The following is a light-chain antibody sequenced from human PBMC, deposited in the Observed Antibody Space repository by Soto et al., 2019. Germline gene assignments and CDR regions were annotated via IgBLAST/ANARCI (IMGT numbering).Light chain of an antibody. CDR1: QGINNY. J-gene: IGKJ5*01. CDR3: QQYNSYPLT. Sequence: DIQMTQSPSSLSASIGDRVTITCRASQGINNYLAWFQQKPGRPPKSLIYAASSLQSGVPSKFSGSGSGTDFTLTINSLQPEDFATYYCQQYNSYPLTFGQGTRLEIK. CDR2: AAS. V-gene: IGKV1-16*02.